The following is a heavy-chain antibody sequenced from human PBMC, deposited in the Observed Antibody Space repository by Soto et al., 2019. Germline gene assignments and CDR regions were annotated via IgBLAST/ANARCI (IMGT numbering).Heavy chain of an antibody. D-gene: IGHD6-19*01. Sequence: SETLSLTCTVSGGSFSGYFWTWIRQPPGKGLEWLAEINHSGITNYNPSVESRVSMSVDTSKNQFSLRLYSVTAADTAVYYCAKVLKQWLSEAFDYWGQGTLVTVSS. CDR2: INHSGIT. CDR1: GGSFSGYF. V-gene: IGHV4-34*01. CDR3: AKVLKQWLSEAFDY. J-gene: IGHJ4*02.